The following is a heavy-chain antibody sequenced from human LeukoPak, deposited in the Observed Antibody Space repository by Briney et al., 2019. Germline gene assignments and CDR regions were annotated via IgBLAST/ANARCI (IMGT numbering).Heavy chain of an antibody. CDR1: GYTFTSFA. V-gene: IGHV1-46*01. Sequence: ASVKVSCKASGYTFTSFAINWVRQAPGQGLEWMGIINPSGGSTSYAQKFQGRVTMTRDMSTSTVYMELSSLRSEDTAVYYCARDDSSSWYRPYYYYYMDVWGKGTTVTVSS. D-gene: IGHD6-13*01. CDR2: INPSGGST. CDR3: ARDDSSSWYRPYYYYYMDV. J-gene: IGHJ6*03.